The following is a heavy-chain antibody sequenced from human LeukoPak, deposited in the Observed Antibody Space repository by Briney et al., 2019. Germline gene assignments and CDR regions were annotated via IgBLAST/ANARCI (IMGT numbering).Heavy chain of an antibody. CDR3: ARVWSSGYTKDY. Sequence: GGSLRLSCAASGFTFSSYSIDWVRQAPGKGLEWLSYISSSSSTIYYAESVNGRFTISRDNAKNSGYLQMNSLRAEDTAVYYCARVWSSGYTKDYWGQGTLVTVSS. V-gene: IGHV3-48*04. J-gene: IGHJ4*02. CDR1: GFTFSSYS. D-gene: IGHD3-22*01. CDR2: ISSSSSTI.